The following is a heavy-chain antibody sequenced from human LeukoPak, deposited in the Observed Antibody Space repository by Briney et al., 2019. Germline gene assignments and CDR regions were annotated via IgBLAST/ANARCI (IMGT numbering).Heavy chain of an antibody. J-gene: IGHJ4*02. CDR1: GFNFRNYV. CDR2: ISDSGTST. Sequence: GGSLRLSCAASGFNFRNYVMSWVRQAPGRGLEWVSSISDSGTSTFYADPVKGRFTISRDNSKNTLYLQMNSLRVEDTALYYCAEEVGNTYPTFDSWGQGTLVTVSS. V-gene: IGHV3-23*01. D-gene: IGHD1-26*01. CDR3: AEEVGNTYPTFDS.